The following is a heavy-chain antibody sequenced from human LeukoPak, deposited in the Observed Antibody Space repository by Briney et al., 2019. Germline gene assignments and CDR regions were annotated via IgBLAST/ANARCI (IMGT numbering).Heavy chain of an antibody. CDR3: ARGRPSDY. CDR2: INHSGST. CDR1: GGSFSGYY. Sequence: MSSETLSLTCAVYGGSFSGYYWSWIRQPPGKGLEWIGEINHSGSTNYNPPLKSRVTISVDTSKNQFSLKLSSVTAADTAVYYCARGRPSDYWGQGTLVTVSS. V-gene: IGHV4-34*01. J-gene: IGHJ4*02.